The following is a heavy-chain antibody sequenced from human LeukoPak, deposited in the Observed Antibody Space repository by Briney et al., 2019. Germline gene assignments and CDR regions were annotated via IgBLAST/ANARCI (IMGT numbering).Heavy chain of an antibody. CDR2: IIPRSGST. J-gene: IGHJ4*02. CDR3: ATDTYYYDSSGYDY. V-gene: IGHV1-46*01. D-gene: IGHD3-22*01. CDR1: GYTFTDYN. Sequence: GASVKVSCKASGYTFTDYNVHWVRQAPGQGLEWMGRIIPRSGSTNYAQKFQGRVTMTEDTSTDTAYMELSSLRSEDTAVYYCATDTYYYDSSGYDYWGQGTLVTVSS.